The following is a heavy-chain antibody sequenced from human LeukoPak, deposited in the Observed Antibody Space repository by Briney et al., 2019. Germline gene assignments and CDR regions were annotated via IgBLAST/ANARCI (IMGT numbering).Heavy chain of an antibody. CDR2: ISAYNGDT. D-gene: IGHD3-22*01. CDR3: ARPLTHYYDSSGRYGFGV. Sequence: ASAKVSCKASGYRFSSYGIGWVRQAPGQALEWMGWISAYNGDTNSAQKFQGRVTMTTDTSTSPAYMELRSLRSDDTAVYYCARPLTHYYDSSGRYGFGVWGQGTLVIVSS. V-gene: IGHV1-18*01. CDR1: GYRFSSYG. J-gene: IGHJ3*01.